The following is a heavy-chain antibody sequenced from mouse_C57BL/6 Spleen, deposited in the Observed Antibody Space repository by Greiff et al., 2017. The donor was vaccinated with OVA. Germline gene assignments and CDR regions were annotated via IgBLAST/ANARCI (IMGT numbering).Heavy chain of an antibody. J-gene: IGHJ4*01. CDR2: IDPSDSYT. V-gene: IGHV1-69*01. D-gene: IGHD4-1*02. CDR3: ARPQLGEGLDY. CDR1: GYTFTSYW. Sequence: QVQLQQPGAELVMPGASVKLSCKASGYTFTSYWMHWVKQRPGQGLEWIGEIDPSDSYTNYNQKFKGKSTLTVDKSSSTAYMQLSSLTSEDSAVYYCARPQLGEGLDYWGQGTSVTVSS.